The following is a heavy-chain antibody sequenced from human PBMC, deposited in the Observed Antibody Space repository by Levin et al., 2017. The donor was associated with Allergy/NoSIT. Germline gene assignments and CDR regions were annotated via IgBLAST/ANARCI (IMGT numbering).Heavy chain of an antibody. CDR1: GLTVSRHY. V-gene: IGHV3-53*01. J-gene: IGHJ4*02. CDR2: IYSDGGT. CDR3: AASGDYGRKDFTY. D-gene: IGHD4-17*01. Sequence: GGSLRLSCAVSGLTVSRHYMSWVRQAPGKGLEWVSVIYSDGGTYYADSVKGRFTISRENSNNRLFLQMNGRRAEDTAEYYCAASGDYGRKDFTYWCQGTLVTVSS.